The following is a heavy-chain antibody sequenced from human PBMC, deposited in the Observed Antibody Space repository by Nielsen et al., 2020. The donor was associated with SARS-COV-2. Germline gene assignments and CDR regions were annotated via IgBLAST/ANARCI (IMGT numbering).Heavy chain of an antibody. CDR3: ARGWAVAGTGFDY. J-gene: IGHJ4*02. CDR2: IYPGDSDT. D-gene: IGHD6-19*01. V-gene: IGHV5-51*01. Sequence: GESLKISCEASGYRFTSYWIAWVRQMPGKGLEWMGIIYPGDSDTRYSPSFQGQVTISADKSISTAYLQWSSLKASDTAMYYCARGWAVAGTGFDYWGQGTLVTVSS. CDR1: GYRFTSYW.